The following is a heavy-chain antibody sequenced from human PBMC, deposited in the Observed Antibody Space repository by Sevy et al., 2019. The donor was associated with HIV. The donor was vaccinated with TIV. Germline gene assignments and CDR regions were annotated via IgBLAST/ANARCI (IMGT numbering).Heavy chain of an antibody. CDR1: GLTFSSYG. CDR3: ARDLEFYDYGAYGPSFMPDY. Sequence: GGSLRLSCAASGLTFSSYGMHWVRQAPGKGLEWVAVIWFDGSNTFYADSVKGRFTISRDIAKNTLHLQMNSLRAEDTAVYYCARDLEFYDYGAYGPSFMPDYWGQGTLVTVSS. J-gene: IGHJ4*02. V-gene: IGHV3-33*01. CDR2: IWFDGSNT. D-gene: IGHD4-17*01.